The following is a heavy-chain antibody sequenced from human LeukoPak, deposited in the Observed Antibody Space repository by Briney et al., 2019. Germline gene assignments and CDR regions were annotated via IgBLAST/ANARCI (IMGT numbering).Heavy chain of an antibody. Sequence: ASVKVSCKASGYTFTGYYMHWVRQAPGQGLEWMGWINPNSGGTNYAQKFQGRVTMTRDTSISTAYMELSRLRSDDTAVYYCARARMVRGVLSIDYWGQGTPVTVSS. CDR2: INPNSGGT. CDR1: GYTFTGYY. D-gene: IGHD3-10*01. V-gene: IGHV1-2*02. J-gene: IGHJ4*02. CDR3: ARARMVRGVLSIDY.